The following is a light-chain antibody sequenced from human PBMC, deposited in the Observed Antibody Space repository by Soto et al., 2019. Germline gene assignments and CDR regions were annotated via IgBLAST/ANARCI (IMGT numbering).Light chain of an antibody. J-gene: IGKJ4*01. V-gene: IGKV1-5*03. Sequence: DIQMAQSHSTLSASVGARFTITCRASQSISSWLAWYQQKPGKAPKLLIYKASGLESGVPSRFSGSGSGTDFTLTISSLQPDDFATYYCQQYNSYSPLTFGGGTNVDI. CDR3: QQYNSYSPLT. CDR1: QSISSW. CDR2: KAS.